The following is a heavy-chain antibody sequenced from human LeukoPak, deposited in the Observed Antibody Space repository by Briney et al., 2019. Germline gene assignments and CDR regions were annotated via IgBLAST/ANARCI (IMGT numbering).Heavy chain of an antibody. V-gene: IGHV4-4*07. J-gene: IGHJ4*02. Sequence: SETLSLTCTVSGGSISTYYWSWIRQPAGKGLEWIGRFDTSGSTNYNPSLKSRVTMSVDTSKNQFSLNLKSVTPEDTAVYYCARNLIPEQLVLNFWGQGILVTVSS. CDR1: GGSISTYY. CDR2: FDTSGST. CDR3: ARNLIPEQLVLNF. D-gene: IGHD6-13*01.